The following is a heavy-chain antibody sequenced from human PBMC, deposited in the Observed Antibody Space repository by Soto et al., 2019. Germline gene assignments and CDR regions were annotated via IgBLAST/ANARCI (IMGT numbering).Heavy chain of an antibody. Sequence: SVKVSCKASEGTFSSYAISWVRQAPGQGLEWMGGIIPIFGTANYAQKFQGRVTITADESTSTAYMELSSLRSEDTAVYYCARDLGSGTTGGYWGQGALVTVSS. CDR1: EGTFSSYA. V-gene: IGHV1-69*13. D-gene: IGHD3-10*01. CDR2: IIPIFGTA. CDR3: ARDLGSGTTGGY. J-gene: IGHJ1*01.